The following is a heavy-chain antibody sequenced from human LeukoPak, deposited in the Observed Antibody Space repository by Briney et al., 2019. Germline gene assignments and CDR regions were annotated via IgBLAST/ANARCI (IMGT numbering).Heavy chain of an antibody. CDR2: ISWNSGSI. CDR1: GFTFDDYA. Sequence: PGGSLRLSCAASGFTFDDYAMHWVRQAPGKGLEWVSGISWNSGSIGYADSVKGRFTISRDNAKNSLYLQMNSLRAEDTAVYYCARDYSSGWYNYFDYWGQGTLVTVSS. V-gene: IGHV3-9*01. J-gene: IGHJ4*02. CDR3: ARDYSSGWYNYFDY. D-gene: IGHD6-19*01.